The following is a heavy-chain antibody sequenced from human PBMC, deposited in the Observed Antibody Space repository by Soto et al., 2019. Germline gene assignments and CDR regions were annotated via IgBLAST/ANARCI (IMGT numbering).Heavy chain of an antibody. J-gene: IGHJ4*02. CDR3: AKHYYGSGSYMPINYFDY. CDR2: ISGSGGST. D-gene: IGHD3-10*01. Sequence: GGSLRLSCAASGFTFSSYAMSWVRQAPGKGLEWVSAISGSGGSTYYADSVKGRFTISRDNSKNTLYLQMNSLRAEDTAVYYCAKHYYGSGSYMPINYFDYWGQGTLVTVSS. CDR1: GFTFSSYA. V-gene: IGHV3-23*01.